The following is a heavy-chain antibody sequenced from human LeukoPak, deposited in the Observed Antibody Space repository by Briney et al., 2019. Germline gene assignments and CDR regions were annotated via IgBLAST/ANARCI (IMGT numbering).Heavy chain of an antibody. Sequence: PSETLSLTCTVSGGSISSYYWSWIRQPAGKGLEWIGRIYTSGSTNHNPSLKSRVTMSVDTSKNQFSLKLSSVTAADTAVYYCAAHCSSTSCYTGYAVDYWGQGTLVTVSS. J-gene: IGHJ4*02. D-gene: IGHD2-2*02. V-gene: IGHV4-4*07. CDR1: GGSISSYY. CDR2: IYTSGST. CDR3: AAHCSSTSCYTGYAVDY.